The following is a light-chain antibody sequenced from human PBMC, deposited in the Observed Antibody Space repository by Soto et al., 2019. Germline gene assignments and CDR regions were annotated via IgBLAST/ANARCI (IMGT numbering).Light chain of an antibody. CDR2: TNN. J-gene: IGLJ2*01. CDR1: SSNIGSHT. V-gene: IGLV1-44*01. Sequence: QLVLTQPPSASGTPGQRVTISCSGSSSNIGSHTVNWYQQLPGTAPKLLIYTNNQRPSGVPDRFSGSKSGTSASLAISGLQSEDEADYYCAAWDDSLNGVLFGGGTKLTVL. CDR3: AAWDDSLNGVL.